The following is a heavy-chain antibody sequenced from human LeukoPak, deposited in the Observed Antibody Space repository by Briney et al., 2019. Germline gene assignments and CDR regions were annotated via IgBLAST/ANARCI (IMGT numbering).Heavy chain of an antibody. CDR2: IYDSGST. Sequence: SEALSLTCTVSGGSISSSSYYWGWIRQPPGKGLEWVGSIYDSGSTYYNPSLKSRVTISVDTSKNQFSLKLSSVTAADTAVYYCARDGDGDYVFSYYFDYWGQGTLVTVSS. V-gene: IGHV4-39*07. CDR3: ARDGDGDYVFSYYFDY. CDR1: GGSISSSSYY. D-gene: IGHD4-17*01. J-gene: IGHJ4*02.